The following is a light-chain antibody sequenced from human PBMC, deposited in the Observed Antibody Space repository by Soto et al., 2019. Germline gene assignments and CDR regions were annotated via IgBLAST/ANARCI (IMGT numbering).Light chain of an antibody. J-gene: IGKJ1*01. Sequence: EIVMTQSPATLSVSPGERTTLSCRASQSVSSNLAWYQQKPGQAPRLLIYGASTRATGIPARFSGSGSGPEFTLTISSLQSEDFAVYYCQDFDSPQWTFGQGTKV. CDR2: GAS. CDR3: QDFDSPQWT. V-gene: IGKV3-15*01. CDR1: QSVSSN.